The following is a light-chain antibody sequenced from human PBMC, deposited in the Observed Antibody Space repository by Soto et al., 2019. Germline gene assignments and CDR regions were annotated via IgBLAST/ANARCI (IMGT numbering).Light chain of an antibody. CDR1: QSISSW. CDR2: KAT. Sequence: DIQMTQSPSTLPASVGDRVTITCRASQSISSWLAWYQQKPGKAPKLLNYKATTLKRGVPSRFSGSGSGTEFTLTITSLPSEDFAHYYCHQNHNSCTFGQGTQVEIK. J-gene: IGKJ2*02. V-gene: IGKV1-5*03. CDR3: HQNHNSCT.